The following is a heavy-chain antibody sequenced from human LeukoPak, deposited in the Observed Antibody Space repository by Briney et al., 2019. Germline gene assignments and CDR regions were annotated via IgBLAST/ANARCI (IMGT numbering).Heavy chain of an antibody. J-gene: IGHJ4*02. D-gene: IGHD2-15*01. Sequence: GGSLRLSCTASEFPFSGYWMSWVRQAPGKGLQLVATINQDGSETYYVDSVKGRFTISRDNAKNSLFLQTDSLTIEDTGVYYCARDVVVVVASDSNFDYWGQGTLVTVSS. V-gene: IGHV3-7*01. CDR2: INQDGSET. CDR1: EFPFSGYW. CDR3: ARDVVVVVASDSNFDY.